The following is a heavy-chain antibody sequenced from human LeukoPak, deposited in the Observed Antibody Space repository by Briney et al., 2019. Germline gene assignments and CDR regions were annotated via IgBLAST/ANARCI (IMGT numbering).Heavy chain of an antibody. Sequence: ASVKVSCKASGYTFIGYYIHWVRQAPGQGLEWMGWINPNSGGTNYAQKFQGRVTMTRDTSISTAYMELSSLRSEDTAVYYCARKFLGSRGYYFDYWGQGTLVTVSS. CDR2: INPNSGGT. CDR3: ARKFLGSRGYYFDY. V-gene: IGHV1-2*02. J-gene: IGHJ4*02. CDR1: GYTFIGYY. D-gene: IGHD3-10*01.